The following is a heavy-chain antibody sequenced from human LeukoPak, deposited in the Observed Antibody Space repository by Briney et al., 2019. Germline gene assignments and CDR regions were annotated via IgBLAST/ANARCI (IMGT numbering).Heavy chain of an antibody. CDR1: GYTFTSYD. J-gene: IGHJ3*02. CDR3: ARGRRVAMADDAFDI. CDR2: MNPNSGNT. Sequence: ASVKVSCKASGYTFTSYDINWVRQATGQGLEWMGWMNPNSGNTGYAQKLQGRVTMTTDTSTSTAYMELSSLRSEDTAVYYCARGRRVAMADDAFDIWGQGTMVTVSS. V-gene: IGHV1-8*01. D-gene: IGHD6-19*01.